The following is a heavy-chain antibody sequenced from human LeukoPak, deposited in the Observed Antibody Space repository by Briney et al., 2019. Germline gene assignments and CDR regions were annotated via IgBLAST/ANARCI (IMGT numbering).Heavy chain of an antibody. V-gene: IGHV4-39*01. CDR3: ARHGRYCSGGSCYSLVYYFDY. CDR1: GGSFTDYY. D-gene: IGHD2-15*01. CDR2: IYYRGST. J-gene: IGHJ4*02. Sequence: SETLSLTCTVSGGSFTDYYWGWIRQPPGKGLEWIGSIYYRGSTFYNPSLRNRVSISIDTSKGRFSLNLNSVTAADTAVYYCARHGRYCSGGSCYSLVYYFDYWGQGTLVTVSS.